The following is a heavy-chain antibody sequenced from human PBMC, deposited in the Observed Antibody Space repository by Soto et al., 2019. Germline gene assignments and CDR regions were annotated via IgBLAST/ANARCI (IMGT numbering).Heavy chain of an antibody. CDR2: ISAYNGNT. CDR1: GYTFTSYG. CDR3: ARDLRSYGFFGTLYYYYGMDV. D-gene: IGHD5-18*01. Sequence: ASVKVSCKASGYTFTSYGISWVRQAPGQGLEWMGWISAYNGNTNYAQKLQGRVTMTTDTSTSTAYMELRSLRSDATAVYYCARDLRSYGFFGTLYYYYGMDVWGQGTTVTVSS. J-gene: IGHJ6*02. V-gene: IGHV1-18*04.